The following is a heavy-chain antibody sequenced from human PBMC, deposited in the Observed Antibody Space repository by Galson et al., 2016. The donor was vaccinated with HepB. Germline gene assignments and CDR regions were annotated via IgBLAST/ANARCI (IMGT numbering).Heavy chain of an antibody. V-gene: IGHV4-39*01. D-gene: IGHD6-19*01. CDR2: IYYSGST. J-gene: IGHJ4*02. CDR3: AGPSRYSSGWC. Sequence: ETLSLTCSVSGGSISSSNYYWGWIRQPPGKGLEWIGSIYYSGSTYYNPSLKSRVTISVDTSKNQLSLKLSSVTAADTAVYYCAGPSRYSSGWCWGQGTLVTVSS. CDR1: GGSISSSNYY.